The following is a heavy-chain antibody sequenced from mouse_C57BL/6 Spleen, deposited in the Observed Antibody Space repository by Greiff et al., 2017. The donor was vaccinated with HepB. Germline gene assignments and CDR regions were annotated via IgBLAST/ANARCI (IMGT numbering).Heavy chain of an antibody. CDR1: GYAFSSYW. Sequence: QVHVKQSGAELVKPGASVKISCKASGYAFSSYWMNWVKQRPGKGLEWIGQLYPGDGDTKYNGKFKGKATLTADKSSSTAYMQLSSLTSEDSAVYFCAREATVVATDFDYWGQGTTLTVSS. CDR3: AREATVVATDFDY. D-gene: IGHD1-1*01. V-gene: IGHV1-80*01. J-gene: IGHJ2*01. CDR2: LYPGDGDT.